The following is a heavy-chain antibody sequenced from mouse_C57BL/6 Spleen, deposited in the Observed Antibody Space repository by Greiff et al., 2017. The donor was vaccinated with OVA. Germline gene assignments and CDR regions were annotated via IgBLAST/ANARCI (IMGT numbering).Heavy chain of an antibody. CDR1: GYTFTSYW. J-gene: IGHJ2*01. CDR2: IDPNSGGT. D-gene: IGHD2-5*01. CDR3: ARAAYYSNYDD. Sequence: QVQLQQPGAELVKPGASVKLSCKASGYTFTSYWMHWVKQKPGRGLEWIGMIDPNSGGTKYNEKFKSKATLTVDKSSSTAYMQLSSLTSEDSAVYYCARAAYYSNYDDWGKGTTLTVSS. V-gene: IGHV1-72*01.